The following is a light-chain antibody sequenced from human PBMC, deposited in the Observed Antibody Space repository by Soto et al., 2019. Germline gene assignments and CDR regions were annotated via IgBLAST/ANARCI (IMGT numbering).Light chain of an antibody. CDR3: SSFTSSNTYV. Sequence: QSALTQPPSVSGSPGQSVAISCTGTSRDVGSFNRVSWYQQSPGTAPKLMIYDVNNRPSGVPDRFSGSKSGNAASLTISGLQAEDESDYYCSSFTSSNTYVFGTGTKVTVL. J-gene: IGLJ1*01. CDR2: DVN. V-gene: IGLV2-18*02. CDR1: SRDVGSFNR.